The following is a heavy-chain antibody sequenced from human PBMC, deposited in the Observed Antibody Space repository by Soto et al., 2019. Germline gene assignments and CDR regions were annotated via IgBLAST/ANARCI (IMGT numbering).Heavy chain of an antibody. Sequence: AGGSLRLSCAASGFTFSSYAMSWARQAPGKGLEWVSAISGSGGSTYYADSVKGRFTISRDNSKNTLYLQMNSLRAEDTAVYYCAKVSYYYDSSGTFNYYYGMDVWGQGTTVTVSS. CDR3: AKVSYYYDSSGTFNYYYGMDV. V-gene: IGHV3-23*01. J-gene: IGHJ6*02. D-gene: IGHD3-22*01. CDR1: GFTFSSYA. CDR2: ISGSGGST.